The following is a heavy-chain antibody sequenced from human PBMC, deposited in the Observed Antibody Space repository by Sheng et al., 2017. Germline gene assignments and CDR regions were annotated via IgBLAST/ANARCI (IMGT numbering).Heavy chain of an antibody. CDR2: ISGSGATT. CDR1: GFSFGGYA. J-gene: IGHJ4*02. D-gene: IGHD6-13*01. V-gene: IGHV3-23*04. CDR3: AKGRRGYTASSLDY. Sequence: EVQLVESGGGLVQPGGSLRLSCAASGFSFGGYAMSWVRQAPGKGLEWLSYISGSGATTMYADSVKGRFTISRDNSKNTLYLQMNSLRVEDAAVYYCAKGRRGYTASSLDYWGQGSLVTV.